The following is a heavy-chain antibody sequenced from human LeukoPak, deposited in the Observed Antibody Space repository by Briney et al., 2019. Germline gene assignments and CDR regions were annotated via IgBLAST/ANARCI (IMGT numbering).Heavy chain of an antibody. Sequence: GGSRRLSCAASGFTFISYWMSGVRQAPGKGLEGVANIKQDGSEKYYVDSVKGRFTISRDNAKNSLYLQMNSLRAEDTAVYYCAKDLLQGGFDYWGQGTLVTVSS. CDR3: AKDLLQGGFDY. D-gene: IGHD3-16*01. J-gene: IGHJ4*02. V-gene: IGHV3-7*01. CDR2: IKQDGSEK. CDR1: GFTFISYW.